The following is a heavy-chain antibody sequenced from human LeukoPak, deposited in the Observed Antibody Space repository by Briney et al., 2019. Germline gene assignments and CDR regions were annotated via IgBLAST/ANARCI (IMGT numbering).Heavy chain of an antibody. Sequence: ASVKVSCKASGGTFSSYAISWVRQAPGQGLEWLGGIIPIFGTANYAQKFQGRVTITADESTSTAYMELSSLRSEDTAVYYCARGPWQQLGYYYYYMDVWGKGTTVTISS. V-gene: IGHV1-69*13. D-gene: IGHD6-13*01. J-gene: IGHJ6*03. CDR1: GGTFSSYA. CDR2: IIPIFGTA. CDR3: ARGPWQQLGYYYYYMDV.